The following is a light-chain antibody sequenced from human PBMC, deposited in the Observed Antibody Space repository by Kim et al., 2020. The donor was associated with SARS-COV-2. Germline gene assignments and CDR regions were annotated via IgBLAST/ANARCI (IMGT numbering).Light chain of an antibody. CDR1: QAITRH. CDR3: QQYDNLPFT. J-gene: IGKJ3*01. CDR2: DAS. Sequence: DIQMTQSPSSLSASVGDRVTITCQASQAITRHLNWYQQKPGKAPKLLIYDASNLEIGVPSRFSGSASGTDFTFTISSLQPEDIASYYCQQYDNLPFTFGPGTKVDIK. V-gene: IGKV1-33*01.